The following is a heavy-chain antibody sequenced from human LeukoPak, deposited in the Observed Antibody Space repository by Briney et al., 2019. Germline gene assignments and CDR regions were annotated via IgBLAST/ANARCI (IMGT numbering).Heavy chain of an antibody. D-gene: IGHD3-10*01. V-gene: IGHV3-11*01. CDR2: ISSSGSTI. CDR3: ARGGSGSYPKYYYYYMDV. Sequence: GGPLRLSCVASGFTFSDYYMSWIRQAPGKGLEWVSYISSSGSTIYYADSVKGRFTISRDNAKNSLYLQMNSLRAEDTAVYYCARGGSGSYPKYYYYYMDVWGKGTTVTISS. CDR1: GFTFSDYY. J-gene: IGHJ6*03.